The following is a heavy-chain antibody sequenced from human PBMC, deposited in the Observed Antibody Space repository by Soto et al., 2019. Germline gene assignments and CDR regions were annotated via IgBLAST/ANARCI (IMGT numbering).Heavy chain of an antibody. CDR1: GESISSSNW. V-gene: IGHV4-4*02. CDR3: ARENDFWSGPNGLDV. D-gene: IGHD3-3*01. Sequence: PSETLSLTCAVSGESISSSNWWSWVRQPPGKGLEWIGEIYHSGNTKYNPSLKSRVTISVDKSKNQFSLKLNSVTAADTAVYYCARENDFWSGPNGLDVWGQATTVTVSS. J-gene: IGHJ6*02. CDR2: IYHSGNT.